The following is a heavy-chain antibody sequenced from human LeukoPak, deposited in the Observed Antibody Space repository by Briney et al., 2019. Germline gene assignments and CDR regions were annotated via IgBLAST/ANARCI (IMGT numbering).Heavy chain of an antibody. CDR1: GGSISSNNYS. Sequence: SETLSLTCTVSGGSISSNNYSWGWIRQPPGKGLEWIGSIYYGGSTYYNPSLKSRVTISVDTSKNQFPLKLSSVTAADTAVYYCARAIRWSYFDYWGQGTLVTVSS. D-gene: IGHD3-10*01. J-gene: IGHJ4*02. CDR2: IYYGGST. V-gene: IGHV4-39*06. CDR3: ARAIRWSYFDY.